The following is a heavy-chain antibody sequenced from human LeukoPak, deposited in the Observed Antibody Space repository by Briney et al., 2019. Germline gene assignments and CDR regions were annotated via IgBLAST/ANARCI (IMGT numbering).Heavy chain of an antibody. D-gene: IGHD2-21*01. J-gene: IGHJ6*03. Sequence: GGSLRLSCAASGFTFSSYAMSWVRQAPGKGLEWVSYISSSGSTIYYADSVKGRFTISRDKAKNSLYLQMNSLRAEDTAVYYCARVPRNCYDYYYYYYMDVWGKGTTVTVSS. CDR3: ARVPRNCYDYYYYYYMDV. V-gene: IGHV3-48*01. CDR1: GFTFSSYA. CDR2: ISSSGSTI.